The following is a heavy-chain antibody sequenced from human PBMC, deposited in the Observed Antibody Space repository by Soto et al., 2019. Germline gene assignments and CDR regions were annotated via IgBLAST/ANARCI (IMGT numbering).Heavy chain of an antibody. J-gene: IGHJ5*02. CDR1: EYTFTSYA. CDR2: INAGNDNT. CDR3: ARDTQQDSNGYYLEWFDP. Sequence: GASVKVSCKASEYTFTSYAMHWVRQAPGQSLEWMGWINAGNDNTNYAQKFRGRVTMTTDASTSTAHMELRSLKSDDTAVYYCARDTQQDSNGYYLEWFDPWGQGTLVTVSS. V-gene: IGHV1-3*01. D-gene: IGHD3-22*01.